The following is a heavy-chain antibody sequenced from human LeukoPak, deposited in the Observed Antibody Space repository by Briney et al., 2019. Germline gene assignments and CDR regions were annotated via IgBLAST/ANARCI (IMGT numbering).Heavy chain of an antibody. J-gene: IGHJ6*02. Sequence: SQTLSLTCAISGDIVSSNSAAWNWIRQSPSRGLEWLGRTYYRSKWYNDYAVSVKSRITINPDTSKNQFSLQLNSVTPEDTAVYYCARDLTAVAGTPPDVLYYYYGMDVWGQGTTVTVSS. CDR2: TYYRSKWYN. CDR1: GDIVSSNSAA. V-gene: IGHV6-1*01. CDR3: ARDLTAVAGTPPDVLYYYYGMDV. D-gene: IGHD6-19*01.